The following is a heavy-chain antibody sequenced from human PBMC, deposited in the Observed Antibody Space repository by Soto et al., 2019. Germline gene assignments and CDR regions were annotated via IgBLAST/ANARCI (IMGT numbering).Heavy chain of an antibody. D-gene: IGHD2-2*01. V-gene: IGHV4-59*01. CDR2: IYYSGST. CDR1: GGSISSYY. J-gene: IGHJ6*03. Sequence: SETLSLTCTVSGGSISSYYWSWIRQPPGKGLEWIGYIYYSGSTNYNPSLKSRVTISVDTSKNQFSLKLSSVTAADTAVYYCARGRWEKVVPAYYYMDVWGKGTTVTVS. CDR3: ARGRWEKVVPAYYYMDV.